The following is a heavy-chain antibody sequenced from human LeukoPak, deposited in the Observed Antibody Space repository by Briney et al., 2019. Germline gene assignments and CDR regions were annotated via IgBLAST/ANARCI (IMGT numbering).Heavy chain of an antibody. V-gene: IGHV4-38-2*01. J-gene: IGHJ5*02. CDR3: ARSPIPLGYCSGGSCYGWFDP. CDR1: GYSISSGYY. CDR2: IYHSGST. Sequence: PSETLSLTCAVSGYSISSGYYWGWIRQPPGKGLEWIGSIYHSGSTYYNPSLTSRVTMSVDTSKNHFSLKLSSVTASDTAVYYCARSPIPLGYCSGGSCYGWFDPWGQGTLVTVSS. D-gene: IGHD2-15*01.